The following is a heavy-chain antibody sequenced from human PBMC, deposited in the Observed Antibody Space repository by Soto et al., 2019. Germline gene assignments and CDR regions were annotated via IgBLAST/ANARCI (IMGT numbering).Heavy chain of an antibody. J-gene: IGHJ6*02. CDR1: GNSPTNYW. Sequence: GESLKISCKASGNSPTNYWIAWVRRMPGKGLEWMGIISLGDSDTRYSPSFQGHITISGDKSINTAYLQWSSLKASDTAMYYCARHQYGPDVWGQGTAVTVSS. CDR2: ISLGDSDT. V-gene: IGHV5-51*01. D-gene: IGHD2-2*01. CDR3: ARHQYGPDV.